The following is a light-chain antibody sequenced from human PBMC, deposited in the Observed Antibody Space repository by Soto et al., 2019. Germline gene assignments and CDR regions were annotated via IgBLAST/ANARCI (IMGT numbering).Light chain of an antibody. Sequence: DIQMTQSPSTLSASVGDRVTITCRASQSISDSLAWYQQKPGKAPKLLIYEASSLKSGVPSRFSGSRSGTEYTLTSSSLQPDDFATYYGQQYNGYGTFGQGTKVEIK. CDR1: QSISDS. CDR3: QQYNGYGT. CDR2: EAS. J-gene: IGKJ1*01. V-gene: IGKV1-5*03.